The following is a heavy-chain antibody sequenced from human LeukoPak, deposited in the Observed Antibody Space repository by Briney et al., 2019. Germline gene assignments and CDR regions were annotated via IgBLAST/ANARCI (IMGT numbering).Heavy chain of an antibody. CDR3: ARAPCSSTSCYYYYYMDV. CDR1: GYTFADYY. Sequence: ASVKVSCKPSGYTFADYYIHWVRQAPGQGLEWMGWINPNTGDTQYAQKFQGWVTMTGDTSISTAYMELRSLRSDDTAVYYCARAPCSSTSCYYYYYMDVWGKGTTVTVSS. D-gene: IGHD2-2*01. J-gene: IGHJ6*03. CDR2: INPNTGDT. V-gene: IGHV1-2*04.